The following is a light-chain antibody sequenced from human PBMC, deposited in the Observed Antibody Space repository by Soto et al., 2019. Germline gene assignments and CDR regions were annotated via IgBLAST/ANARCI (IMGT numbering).Light chain of an antibody. CDR3: QQYYIYPPT. V-gene: IGKV1-8*01. Sequence: PSSFSASTGGRVTITCRASQSIGTYLAWYQQIPGRAPKLLIFAASTLQRGVPSRFSGSGSGTDFTLTISCLQSEDFATYYCQQYYIYPPTFGGGTKVDIK. CDR1: QSIGTY. J-gene: IGKJ4*01. CDR2: AAS.